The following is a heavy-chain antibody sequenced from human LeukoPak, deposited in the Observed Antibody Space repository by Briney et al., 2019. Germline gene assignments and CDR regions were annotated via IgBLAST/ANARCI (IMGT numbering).Heavy chain of an antibody. CDR1: RGSITNSSCY. J-gene: IGHJ4*02. D-gene: IGHD2-2*01. Sequence: SETLSLTCAVFRGSITNSSCYWGWIRQPPGKGLEWVGGIYYTGTTYYSPSLNSRITISMDTSKNQFSLRLASVTAADTALYYCARRAVVPAAVSYFDNWGQGTLVTVSS. CDR3: ARRAVVPAAVSYFDN. V-gene: IGHV4-39*01. CDR2: IYYTGTT.